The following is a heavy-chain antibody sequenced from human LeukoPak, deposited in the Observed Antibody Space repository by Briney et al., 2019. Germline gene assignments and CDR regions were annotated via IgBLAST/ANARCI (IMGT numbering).Heavy chain of an antibody. V-gene: IGHV3-23*01. CDR3: ARQPTWAFANFAY. CDR2: INDSGGST. CDR1: GFTFSSYS. D-gene: IGHD1-26*01. J-gene: IGHJ4*02. Sequence: PGGSLRLSCAASGFTFSSYSMNWVRQAPGKGLEWVSVINDSGGSTYYADSVKGRFTISRDNSKNTLYLQMSGLRVEDTAVYYCARQPTWAFANFAYWGQGTLVTVSS.